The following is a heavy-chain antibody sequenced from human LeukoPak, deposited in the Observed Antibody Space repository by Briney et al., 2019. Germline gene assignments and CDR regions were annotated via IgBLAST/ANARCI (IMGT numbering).Heavy chain of an antibody. V-gene: IGHV3-23*01. D-gene: IGHD1-26*01. CDR1: GFISRDYP. Sequence: GGSLRLSCAASGFISRDYPMSWVRQTPGKGLEWVSSISAGGGGIYYADSVKGRFTVSRDDSKNTLYLQMNNLRVEDTALYYCAKESNGRRFDFDYWGQGTLATVSS. CDR2: ISAGGGGI. J-gene: IGHJ4*02. CDR3: AKESNGRRFDFDY.